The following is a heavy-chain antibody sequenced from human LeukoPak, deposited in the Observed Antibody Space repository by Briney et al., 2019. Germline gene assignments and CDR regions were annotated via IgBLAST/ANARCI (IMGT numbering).Heavy chain of an antibody. CDR2: IKPDASEK. CDR1: GLTFRSSW. V-gene: IGHV3-7*04. Sequence: GGSLRLSCAASGLTFRSSWMSWVRQAPGKGLEWVANIKPDASEKYYVDSVKGRFTISRDNAKNTLFLQMNTLRAEDTAVYYCAKDSSGYYWGQGTLVTVSS. D-gene: IGHD6-19*01. CDR3: AKDSSGYY. J-gene: IGHJ4*02.